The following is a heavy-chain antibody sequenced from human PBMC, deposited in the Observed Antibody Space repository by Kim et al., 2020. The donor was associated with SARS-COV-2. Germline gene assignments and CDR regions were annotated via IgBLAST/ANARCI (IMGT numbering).Heavy chain of an antibody. CDR3: ARLGRGVTMVRGVTISAFDI. CDR1: GGSISSYY. CDR2: IYYSGST. J-gene: IGHJ3*02. D-gene: IGHD3-10*01. Sequence: SETLSLTCTVSGGSISSYYWSWIRQPPGKGLEWIGYIYYSGSTNYNPSPKSRVTISVDTSKNQFSLKLSSVTAADTAVYYCARLGRGVTMVRGVTISAFDIWGQGTMVTVSS. V-gene: IGHV4-59*08.